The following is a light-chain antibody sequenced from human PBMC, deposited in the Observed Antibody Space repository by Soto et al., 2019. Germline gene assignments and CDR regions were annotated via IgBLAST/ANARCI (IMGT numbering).Light chain of an antibody. Sequence: IVMTQSPATLSVSPGETATLSCRASQSVCSAVAWYQHKPGQAPRLLIVAASIRATGVPGRFSGGGSGTEFSLLISSRQSQDFAVYYCQQYRNWPPHTFGGGTTVEIK. CDR3: QQYRNWPPHT. J-gene: IGKJ4*01. V-gene: IGKV3-15*01. CDR1: QSVCSA. CDR2: AAS.